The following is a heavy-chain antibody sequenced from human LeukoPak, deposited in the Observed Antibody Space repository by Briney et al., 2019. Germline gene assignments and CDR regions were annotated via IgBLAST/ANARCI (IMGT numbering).Heavy chain of an antibody. CDR2: ISYDGSNK. J-gene: IGHJ4*02. D-gene: IGHD6-6*01. Sequence: PGRSLRLSCAASGFTFSSYAMHWVRQAPGKGLEWVAVISYDGSNKYYADSVKGRFTISRDNSKNTLYLQMNSLRAEDTAVYYCARGKYSSSSTVDYWGQGTLVTVSS. CDR1: GFTFSSYA. CDR3: ARGKYSSSSTVDY. V-gene: IGHV3-30*01.